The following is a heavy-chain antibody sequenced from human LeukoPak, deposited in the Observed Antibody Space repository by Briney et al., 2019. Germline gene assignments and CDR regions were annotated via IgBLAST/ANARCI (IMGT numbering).Heavy chain of an antibody. CDR2: IIPIFGTA. CDR3: ARDLALAPAWINAMNWFDP. J-gene: IGHJ5*02. V-gene: IGHV1-69*13. Sequence: ASVKVSCKASGGTFSSYAISWVRQAPGQGLEWMGGIIPIFGTANYAQKFQGRVTITADESTSTAYMELSSLRSEDTAVYYRARDLALAPAWINAMNWFDPWGQGTLVTVSS. CDR1: GGTFSSYA. D-gene: IGHD5-12*01.